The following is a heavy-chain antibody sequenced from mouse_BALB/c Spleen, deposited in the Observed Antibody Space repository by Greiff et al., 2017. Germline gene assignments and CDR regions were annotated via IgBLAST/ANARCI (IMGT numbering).Heavy chain of an antibody. CDR2: ISSGSSTI. CDR1: GFTFSSFG. V-gene: IGHV5-17*02. Sequence: EVQRVESGGGLVQPGGSRKLSCAASGFTFSSFGMHWVRQAPEKGLEWVAYISSGSSTIYYADTVKGRFTISRDNPKNTLFLQMTSLRSEDTAMYYCARRAYGSSYYFDYWGQGTTLTVSS. CDR3: ARRAYGSSYYFDY. J-gene: IGHJ2*01. D-gene: IGHD1-1*01.